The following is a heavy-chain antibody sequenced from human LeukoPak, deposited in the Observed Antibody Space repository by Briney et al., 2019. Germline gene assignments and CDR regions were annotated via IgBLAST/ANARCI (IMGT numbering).Heavy chain of an antibody. CDR2: ISSSGSTI. V-gene: IGHV3-11*04. Sequence: GGSLRLSCAASGLTFSDYYMSWIRQAPGKGLEWVSYISSSGSTIYYADSVKGRFTISRDNAKNSLYLQMNSLRAEDTAVYYCARDLAVAGTDAFDIWGQGTMVTVSS. CDR3: ARDLAVAGTDAFDI. CDR1: GLTFSDYY. D-gene: IGHD6-19*01. J-gene: IGHJ3*02.